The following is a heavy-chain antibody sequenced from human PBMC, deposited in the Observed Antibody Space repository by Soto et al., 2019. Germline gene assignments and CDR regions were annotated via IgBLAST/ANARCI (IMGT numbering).Heavy chain of an antibody. Sequence: QVQLVESGGGVVQPGRSLRLSCAASGFTFSSYGMHWVRQAPGKGLEWVAVIWYDGSNKYYADSVKGRFTISRDNSKNTLYLQMNSLRAEDTAVYYCASENDGSGSSVVDYWGQGTLVTVSS. CDR2: IWYDGSNK. D-gene: IGHD3-10*01. CDR1: GFTFSSYG. V-gene: IGHV3-33*01. CDR3: ASENDGSGSSVVDY. J-gene: IGHJ4*02.